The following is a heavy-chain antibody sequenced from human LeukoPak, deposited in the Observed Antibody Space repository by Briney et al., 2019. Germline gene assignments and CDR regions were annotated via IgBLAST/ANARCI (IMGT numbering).Heavy chain of an antibody. CDR3: ANSYYGDGAFDI. CDR1: GYTFTSYD. J-gene: IGHJ3*02. Sequence: ASVKLSCKASGYTFTSYDINWVRQAPGQGLEWMGWMNPNSGNTGYAQKFQGRVTMTRNTSISTAYMELSSLRSEDTAVYYCANSYYGDGAFDIWGQGTMVTVSS. D-gene: IGHD3-22*01. V-gene: IGHV1-8*01. CDR2: MNPNSGNT.